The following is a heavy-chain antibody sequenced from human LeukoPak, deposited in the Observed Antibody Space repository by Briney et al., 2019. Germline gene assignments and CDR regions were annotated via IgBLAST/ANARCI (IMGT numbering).Heavy chain of an antibody. D-gene: IGHD3-3*01. V-gene: IGHV4-59*01. Sequence: PSETLSLTCNVSGGSMNNYYWSWIRQPPGKGLEWIGYIYYSGNINYIPSLKSRVTISVDTSQNQFSLRVSSVTAADTAVYYCARTPLYYDFWSGADLSYYYMDVWGKGTTVTVSS. CDR2: IYYSGNI. CDR1: GGSMNNYY. J-gene: IGHJ6*03. CDR3: ARTPLYYDFWSGADLSYYYMDV.